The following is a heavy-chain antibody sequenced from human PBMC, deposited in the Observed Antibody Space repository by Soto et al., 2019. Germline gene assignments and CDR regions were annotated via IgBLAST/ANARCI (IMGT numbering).Heavy chain of an antibody. V-gene: IGHV3-53*01. CDR1: GLTVSSNY. CDR3: ARGLAVAGAYFDY. D-gene: IGHD6-19*01. J-gene: IGHJ4*02. Sequence: GSLRLSCAASGLTVSSNYMSWVRQAPGKGLQWVSVIYSGGITYYADSVKGRFTISRDNSKNMLYLQMNSLRADDTAVYYCARGLAVAGAYFDYWGQGTQVTVSS. CDR2: IYSGGIT.